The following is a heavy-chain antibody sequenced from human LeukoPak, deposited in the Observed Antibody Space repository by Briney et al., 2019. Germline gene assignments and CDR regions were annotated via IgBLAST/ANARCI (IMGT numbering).Heavy chain of an antibody. CDR3: ARGGYDYVWGSYRPDYFDY. Sequence: GGSLRLSCAASGFTFSSYAMHWVRQAPGKGLEYVSAISSNGGSTYYANSVKGGFTISRDNSKNTLYLQMGSLRAEDMAVYYCARGGYDYVWGSYRPDYFDYRGQGTLVTVSS. J-gene: IGHJ4*02. CDR2: ISSNGGST. V-gene: IGHV3-64*01. CDR1: GFTFSSYA. D-gene: IGHD3-16*02.